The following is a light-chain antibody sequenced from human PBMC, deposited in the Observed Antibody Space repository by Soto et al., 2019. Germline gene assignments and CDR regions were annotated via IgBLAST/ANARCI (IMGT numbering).Light chain of an antibody. Sequence: QSVLTQPPSASVSLGASVTLTCTLSSGYSNYKVDWYQQRPGKGPRFVLRVGTGGIVGSKGDGFPDRFSVLGSGLNRYLTIKNIHEEDESDYHCGADHGSGSNFAVVFGGGTKLTVL. V-gene: IGLV9-49*01. CDR2: VGTGGIVG. J-gene: IGLJ2*01. CDR1: SGYSNYK. CDR3: GADHGSGSNFAVV.